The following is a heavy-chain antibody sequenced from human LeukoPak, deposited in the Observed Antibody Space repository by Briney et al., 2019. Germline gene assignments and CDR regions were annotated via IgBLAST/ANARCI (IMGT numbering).Heavy chain of an antibody. Sequence: SETLSLTCAVYGGSFSGYYWSWIRQPPGKGLEWIGEINHSGSTNYNPSLKSRVTISVDTSKNQFSLKLSSVTPEDTAVYYCARGGLVDNWYGAHWFGPWGQGTLVTVSS. CDR1: GGSFSGYY. CDR2: INHSGST. J-gene: IGHJ5*02. D-gene: IGHD1-1*01. CDR3: ARGGLVDNWYGAHWFGP. V-gene: IGHV4-34*01.